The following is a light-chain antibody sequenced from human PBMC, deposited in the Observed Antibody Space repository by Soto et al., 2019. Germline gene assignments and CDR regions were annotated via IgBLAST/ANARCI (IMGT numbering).Light chain of an antibody. CDR3: AAWGDSLNVWM. CDR1: RYNIGTNT. Sequence: QSVLTQPPSVSGTPGQKVTISCSGSRYNIGTNTVNWYQQFPGEAPKLLIYRTNERPSGVPDRFSGSQSGTSASLAISGLQSEDEADYYCAAWGDSLNVWMFGGGTQLTVL. J-gene: IGLJ3*02. CDR2: RTN. V-gene: IGLV1-44*01.